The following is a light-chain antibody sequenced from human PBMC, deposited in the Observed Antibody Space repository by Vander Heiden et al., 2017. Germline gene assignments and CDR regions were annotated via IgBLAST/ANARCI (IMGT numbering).Light chain of an antibody. V-gene: IGKV1-5*03. J-gene: IGKJ1*01. Sequence: DIQMTQSPSTLSASVGDRVTITCRASQSISSWLAWYQQKPGKAPKLLIYKASSLESGVPSRFSGSGSGTEFTLTISSLQPDDFETYYCQQYNSYLFGQGTKVEIK. CDR1: QSISSW. CDR2: KAS. CDR3: QQYNSYL.